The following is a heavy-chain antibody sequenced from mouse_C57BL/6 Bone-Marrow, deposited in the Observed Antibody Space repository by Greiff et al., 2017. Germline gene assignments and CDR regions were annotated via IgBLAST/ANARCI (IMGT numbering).Heavy chain of an antibody. Sequence: VQLQESGAELMKPGASVKLSCKATGYTFTGYWIEWVKQRPGHGLEWIGEILPGSGSTTYNEKFKGKATFTADTSSNTAYMQLSSLTTEDSAIYYCARGGTGTPFAYWGQGTLVTVSA. J-gene: IGHJ3*01. CDR1: GYTFTGYW. CDR2: ILPGSGST. CDR3: ARGGTGTPFAY. V-gene: IGHV1-9*01. D-gene: IGHD4-1*01.